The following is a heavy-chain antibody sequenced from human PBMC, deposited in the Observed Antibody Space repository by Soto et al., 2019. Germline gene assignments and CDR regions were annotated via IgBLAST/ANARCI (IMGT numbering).Heavy chain of an antibody. Sequence: GGSLRLSRTASGFTLGDYSMSWVRQAPREGLEWVGFIRSKAYGGTTEYAASVKGRFTISRDDSKSIAYLQMNSLKTEDTAVYYCTRVHITIFGVVIIFHYGMDVWGQGTTVTVSS. V-gene: IGHV3-49*04. D-gene: IGHD3-3*01. J-gene: IGHJ6*02. CDR1: GFTLGDYS. CDR3: TRVHITIFGVVIIFHYGMDV. CDR2: IRSKAYGGTT.